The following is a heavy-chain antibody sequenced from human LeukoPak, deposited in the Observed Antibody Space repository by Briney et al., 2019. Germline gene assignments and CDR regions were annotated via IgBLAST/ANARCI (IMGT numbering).Heavy chain of an antibody. CDR3: ARGKDSQWLDA. V-gene: IGHV3-33*01. J-gene: IGHJ5*02. CDR2: IWFDGSKE. CDR1: GLTFSRHG. D-gene: IGHD6-19*01. Sequence: GRSLRLSCAASGLTFSRHGMHWVRQAPGRGLEWAAIIWFDGSKEYYADSVKGRFTISRDNSKNTLYLQMNSLRAEDTAVYYCARGKDSQWLDAWGQGTLVTVSS.